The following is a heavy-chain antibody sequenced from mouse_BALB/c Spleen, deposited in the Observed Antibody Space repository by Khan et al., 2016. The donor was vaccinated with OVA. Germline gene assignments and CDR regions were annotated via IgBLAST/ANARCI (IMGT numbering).Heavy chain of an antibody. CDR3: ASGIPYYYAMDY. CDR2: IYPGDGDT. Sequence: VQLQQSGAELARPGTSVKLSCKASGYTFTSYWMQWVKQRPGQGLEWIGAIYPGDGDTRYTQKFKGKATLTEDKSSSTAYMQLSSLASEDSAVYYSASGIPYYYAMDYWGQGTSVTVSS. V-gene: IGHV1-87*01. CDR1: GYTFTSYW. J-gene: IGHJ4*01.